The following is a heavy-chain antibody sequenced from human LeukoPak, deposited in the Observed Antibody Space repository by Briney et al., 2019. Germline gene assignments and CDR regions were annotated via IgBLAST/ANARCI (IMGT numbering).Heavy chain of an antibody. CDR3: AGEVGRLSDAFDI. D-gene: IGHD2-15*01. V-gene: IGHV4-59*01. Sequence: SETLSLTCTLSGGSISSYFWSWIRQPPGKGLEWIGYIYYTGSTNYNPSLKSRVTISVDTSKNQFSLRLSSVTAADTAVYYCAGEVGRLSDAFDIWGQGTMVTVSS. CDR2: IYYTGST. CDR1: GGSISSYF. J-gene: IGHJ3*02.